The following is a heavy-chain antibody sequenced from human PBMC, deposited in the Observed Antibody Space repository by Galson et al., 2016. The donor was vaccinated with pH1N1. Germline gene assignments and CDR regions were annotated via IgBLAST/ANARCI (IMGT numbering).Heavy chain of an antibody. CDR1: GYTFTTYW. J-gene: IGHJ4*02. V-gene: IGHV5-51*03. CDR2: VYPPASAT. D-gene: IGHD5-24*01. CDR3: ARLIGGGYNIREFDY. Sequence: QSGAEVKKAGESLKISCKGSGYTFTTYWIAWVRQMPGKGLGWMGIVYPPASATRYSPSFEGQVTISADKSIGTDYLQWISLKASDTAVYYCARLIGGGYNIREFDYWGQGTQVTVSS.